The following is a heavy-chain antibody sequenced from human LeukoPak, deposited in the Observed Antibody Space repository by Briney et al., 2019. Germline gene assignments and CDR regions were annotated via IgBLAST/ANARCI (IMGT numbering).Heavy chain of an antibody. D-gene: IGHD3-3*01. Sequence: GGSLKLSCAASGFTFSSYAMSWVRQAPGKGLEWVSAISGSGGSTYYADSVKGRFTISRDNSKNTLYLQMNSLRAEDTAVYYCAKDYDFWSGYPLGSNWFDPWGQGTLVTVSS. V-gene: IGHV3-23*01. CDR1: GFTFSSYA. CDR3: AKDYDFWSGYPLGSNWFDP. J-gene: IGHJ5*02. CDR2: ISGSGGST.